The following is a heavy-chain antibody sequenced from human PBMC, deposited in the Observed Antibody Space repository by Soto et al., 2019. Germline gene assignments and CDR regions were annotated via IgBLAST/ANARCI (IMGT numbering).Heavy chain of an antibody. Sequence: KASETLSLTCTVSGGSISSSSYYWGWIRQPPGKGLEWIGSIYYSGSTYYNPSLKSRVTISVDTSKNQFSLKLSPVTAADTAVYYCARHTIAHLFDYWGQGTLVTVSS. J-gene: IGHJ4*02. CDR3: ARHTIAHLFDY. CDR1: GGSISSSSYY. CDR2: IYYSGST. V-gene: IGHV4-39*01. D-gene: IGHD1-1*01.